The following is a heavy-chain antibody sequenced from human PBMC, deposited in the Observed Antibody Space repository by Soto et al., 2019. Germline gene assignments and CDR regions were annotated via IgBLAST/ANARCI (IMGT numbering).Heavy chain of an antibody. V-gene: IGHV1-18*01. Sequence: QVHLVQSGAEVKKPGASVKVSCKSSGYTFTHYGVSWVRQAPGQGLEWMAWINAYNGNTNYAQKFQGRVTMSTDTSTSTAYMEVRSLRYDDTAVYYCARAMPGGYGHTTLDYWGRGTLVTVSS. CDR2: INAYNGNT. D-gene: IGHD5-18*01. CDR3: ARAMPGGYGHTTLDY. CDR1: GYTFTHYG. J-gene: IGHJ4*02.